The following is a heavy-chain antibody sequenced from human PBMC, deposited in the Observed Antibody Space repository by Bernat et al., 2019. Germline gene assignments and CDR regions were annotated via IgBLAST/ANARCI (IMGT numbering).Heavy chain of an antibody. CDR2: MNSDGSTI. Sequence: EVHLVESGGGLVQTGGSLRLSCAVSGFPFSSSWMHWVRQAPGKGLVWVSRMNSDGSTINYADSVKGRFIISRDNAKNTLYLQINSLSAEDTAVYYCATAGSYRFDYWGQGTLVTVSS. D-gene: IGHD1-26*01. V-gene: IGHV3-74*01. CDR3: ATAGSYRFDY. J-gene: IGHJ4*02. CDR1: GFPFSSSW.